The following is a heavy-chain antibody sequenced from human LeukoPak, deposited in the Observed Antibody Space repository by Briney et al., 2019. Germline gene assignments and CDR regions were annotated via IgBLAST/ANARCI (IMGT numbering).Heavy chain of an antibody. J-gene: IGHJ4*02. CDR1: GFTFSTYA. CDR2: IGGSGGGT. Sequence: VGSLRLSCAASGFTFSTYAMSWVRHAPGKGLEWVSTIGGSGGGTYYAESVKGRFIISRDTSKNTLFLQMNSLRAEDTALYYCARNDFGSGWLGDYWGQGTLVTVFS. D-gene: IGHD6-19*01. V-gene: IGHV3-23*01. CDR3: ARNDFGSGWLGDY.